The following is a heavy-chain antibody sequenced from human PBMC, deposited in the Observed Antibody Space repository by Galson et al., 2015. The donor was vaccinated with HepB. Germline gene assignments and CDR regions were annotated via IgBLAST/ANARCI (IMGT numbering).Heavy chain of an antibody. V-gene: IGHV4-34*01. CDR1: GGSFSGYY. Sequence: ETLSLTCAVYGGSFSGYYWSWIRQPPGKGLEWIGEINHSGSTNYNPSLKSRVTISVDTSKNQFSLKLSSVTAADTAVYYCARVTRGVGPIVVVPAAVDYWGQGTLVTVSS. J-gene: IGHJ4*02. D-gene: IGHD2-2*01. CDR2: INHSGST. CDR3: ARVTRGVGPIVVVPAAVDY.